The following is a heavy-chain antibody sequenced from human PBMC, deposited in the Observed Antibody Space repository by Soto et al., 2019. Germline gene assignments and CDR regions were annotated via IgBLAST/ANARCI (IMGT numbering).Heavy chain of an antibody. CDR3: AREIMPLTNDWYFDL. D-gene: IGHD2-8*01. Sequence: QVQLQESGPGLVKPSETLSLTCTVSGGSISGGVHSWSWIRQPPGKGLEWIGPIFDSGSTYYNPSLQSRLTISVDTSKNQFSLRLSSVTAADTAVYYCAREIMPLTNDWYFDLWGRGTLVTVSS. V-gene: IGHV4-30-4*01. CDR1: GGSISGGVHS. CDR2: IFDSGST. J-gene: IGHJ2*01.